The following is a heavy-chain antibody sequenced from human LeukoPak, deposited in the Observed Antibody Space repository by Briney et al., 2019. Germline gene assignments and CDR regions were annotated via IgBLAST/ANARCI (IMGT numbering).Heavy chain of an antibody. CDR1: GFTFSSYA. Sequence: PGGSLRLSCAASGFTFSSYAMSWVRQAPGKGLEWVSAISGSGGSTYYADSVKGRFTISRDNSKNTLYLQMNSLRAEDTAVYYCAKEGATYDSSGGDAFDIWGQGTMVTVSS. D-gene: IGHD3-22*01. V-gene: IGHV3-23*01. CDR2: ISGSGGST. J-gene: IGHJ3*02. CDR3: AKEGATYDSSGGDAFDI.